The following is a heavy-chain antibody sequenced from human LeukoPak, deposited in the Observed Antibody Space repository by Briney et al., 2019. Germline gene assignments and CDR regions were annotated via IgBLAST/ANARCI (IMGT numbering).Heavy chain of an antibody. CDR1: GGSISGYY. J-gene: IGHJ4*02. CDR3: AGDSYYDSANLFY. CDR2: IYYSGSA. V-gene: IGHV4-59*08. Sequence: SETLSLTCTVSGGSISGYYWSWIRQPPGEGLEWIGYIYYSGSANYNPSLRSRVIILVDTSKNQFSLKLSSVTAADTAVYYCAGDSYYDSANLFYWGQGALVTVSS. D-gene: IGHD3-22*01.